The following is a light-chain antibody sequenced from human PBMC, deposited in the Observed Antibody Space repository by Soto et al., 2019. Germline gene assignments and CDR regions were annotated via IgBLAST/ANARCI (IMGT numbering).Light chain of an antibody. Sequence: SSELTQPPSVSVAPGETARISCGGNNIGSKSVHWCQQKPGQAPVSVIYYDNDRPSGIPERFSGSNSGNTATLTISRVEAGDEADYFCQVWDSSSQHYVFGTGTKLTVL. CDR1: NIGSKS. CDR2: YDN. V-gene: IGLV3-21*04. CDR3: QVWDSSSQHYV. J-gene: IGLJ1*01.